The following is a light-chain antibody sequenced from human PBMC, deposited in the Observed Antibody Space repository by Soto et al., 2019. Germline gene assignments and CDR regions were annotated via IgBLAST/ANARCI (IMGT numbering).Light chain of an antibody. Sequence: EIVMTQSPATLSVSPGERVTLSCRVSQSVSNNLAWYQQKPGQAPRLLIYGASTRATGIPVRFSGSGSGTEFTLTISGLQSEDFAVYYCQQYNNWPPYTFGQGTKLEIK. CDR2: GAS. V-gene: IGKV3-15*01. CDR1: QSVSNN. J-gene: IGKJ2*01. CDR3: QQYNNWPPYT.